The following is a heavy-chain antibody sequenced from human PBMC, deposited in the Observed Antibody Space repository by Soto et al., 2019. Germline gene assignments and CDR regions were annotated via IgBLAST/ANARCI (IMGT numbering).Heavy chain of an antibody. V-gene: IGHV4-34*01. J-gene: IGHJ4*02. Sequence: QVQLQQWGAGLLKPSEPLSLTCAVYGGSFRGSYWRWIRRPPGKGLEWIGEINHSGSTNYNTSLKSRVSNSVNTPKNQFSLKLSSVTAADTAVYYGARSSGTVTTVTFDYWRQGTLVTVSS. D-gene: IGHD4-4*01. CDR3: ARSSGTVTTVTFDY. CDR2: INHSGST. CDR1: GGSFRGSY.